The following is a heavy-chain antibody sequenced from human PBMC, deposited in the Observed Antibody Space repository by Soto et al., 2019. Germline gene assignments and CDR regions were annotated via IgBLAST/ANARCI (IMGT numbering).Heavy chain of an antibody. CDR1: GFTFSSYG. D-gene: IGHD3-10*01. V-gene: IGHV3-30*18. CDR3: AKSGGGSGSFLGY. CDR2: ISYDGSNK. Sequence: GGSLRLSCAASGFTFSSYGMHWVRQAPGKGLEWVAVISYDGSNKYYADSVKGRFTISRDNSKNTLYLQMNSLRAEDTAVYYCAKSGGGSGSFLGYWGQGTLVTVSS. J-gene: IGHJ4*02.